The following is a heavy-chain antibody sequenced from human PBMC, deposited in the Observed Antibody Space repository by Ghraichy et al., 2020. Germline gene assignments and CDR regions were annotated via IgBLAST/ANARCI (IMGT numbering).Heavy chain of an antibody. CDR2: INPNTGGT. CDR1: GYTFTGYF. J-gene: IGHJ4*02. Sequence: ASVKVSCKASGYTFTGYFIHWVRQAPGQGLEWMGWINPNTGGTKYAQKFQGKVTMTRDTSITTAYMELTSLTSDDTAVYYCARDPYGSNIPDYWGQGTLVTVSS. CDR3: ARDPYGSNIPDY. D-gene: IGHD4-23*01. V-gene: IGHV1-2*02.